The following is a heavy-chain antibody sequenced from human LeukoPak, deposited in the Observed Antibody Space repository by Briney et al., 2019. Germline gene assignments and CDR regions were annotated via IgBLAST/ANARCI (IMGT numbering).Heavy chain of an antibody. Sequence: PGGSLRLSCAASGFTFSGHWMSWVRQAPGKGLEWVANINQGGNDKYYVDSVKGRFTISRDNANNLLYLQMNSLRGEDPAVYYCTRDRSRAEDDWGQGTLVTVSS. CDR3: TRDRSRAEDD. J-gene: IGHJ4*02. V-gene: IGHV3-7*01. CDR2: INQGGNDK. CDR1: GFTFSGHW. D-gene: IGHD1-14*01.